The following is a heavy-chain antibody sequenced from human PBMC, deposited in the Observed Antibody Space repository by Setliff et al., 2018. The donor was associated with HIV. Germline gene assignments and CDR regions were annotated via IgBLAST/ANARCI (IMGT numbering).Heavy chain of an antibody. CDR1: GYSFNNYW. D-gene: IGHD3-22*01. J-gene: IGHJ6*03. V-gene: IGHV5-51*01. Sequence: GESLKISCKGSGYSFNNYWIGWVRQMSGKGLEWMGIIYPGDSDTTYSPSFQGQVNISADKSISTAYLQWSSLKASDTAMYYCARFVHSSGWYSSGYYYYMDVWGKGTTVTVSS. CDR2: IYPGDSDT. CDR3: ARFVHSSGWYSSGYYYYMDV.